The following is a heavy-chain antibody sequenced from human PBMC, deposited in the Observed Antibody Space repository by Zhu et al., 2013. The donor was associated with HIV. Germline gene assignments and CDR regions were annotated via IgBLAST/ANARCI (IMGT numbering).Heavy chain of an antibody. J-gene: IGHJ5*01. CDR3: ARGTTGWFDS. D-gene: IGHD1-1*01. V-gene: IGHV1-2*02. CDR2: INPNSGGT. CDR1: GYTFTDYY. Sequence: QVQLVQSGAEVKKPGASVKVSCKASGYTFTDYYIHWVRLAPGQGLEWMGWINPNSGGTNYGQRFQGRVTMTRDTSISTAYMDLSRLRSDDTAVYYCARGTTGWFDSWGQGTLVSVSS.